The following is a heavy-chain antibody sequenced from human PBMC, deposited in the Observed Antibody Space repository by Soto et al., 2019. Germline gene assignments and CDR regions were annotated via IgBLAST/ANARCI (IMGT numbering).Heavy chain of an antibody. D-gene: IGHD2-21*02. V-gene: IGHV1-69*13. J-gene: IGHJ6*02. CDR1: GGTFSSYA. CDR3: AAYCGGDCYRVYYYGMDV. CDR2: IIPIFGTA. Sequence: SVKVSCKASGGTFSSYAISWVRQAPGQGLEWMGGIIPIFGTANYAQKFQGRVTITADESTSTAYMELSSLGSEDTAVYYCAAYCGGDCYRVYYYGMDVWGQGTTVTVSS.